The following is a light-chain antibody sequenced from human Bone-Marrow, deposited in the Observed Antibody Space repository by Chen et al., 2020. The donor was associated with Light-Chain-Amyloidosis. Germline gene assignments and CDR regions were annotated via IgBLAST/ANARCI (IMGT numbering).Light chain of an antibody. CDR2: WAS. Sequence: DIVMTQSPDSLAVYLGERATINCKSSQSVVYSSNNKNYLAWYQQKPGQPPKLLMYWASTRESGVPDRFSGSGSGTDFTLTISSLQAEDVAVYYCQQYYSTPLTFGGGTKVEIK. V-gene: IGKV4-1*01. J-gene: IGKJ4*01. CDR1: QSVVYSSNNKNY. CDR3: QQYYSTPLT.